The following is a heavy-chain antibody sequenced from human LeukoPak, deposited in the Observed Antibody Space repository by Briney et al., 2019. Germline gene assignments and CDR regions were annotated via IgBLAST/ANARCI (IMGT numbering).Heavy chain of an antibody. V-gene: IGHV4-61*02. Sequence: SETLSLTCTVSGGSITSSSYYWSWIRQPAGKGLEWIGRIYTSGITSYNPSLKSRVTISVDTSKNQFSLRLSSVTAADTAVYYCARSPYGSGSYYNDWGQGTLVTVSS. CDR2: IYTSGIT. D-gene: IGHD3-10*01. J-gene: IGHJ4*02. CDR1: GGSITSSSYY. CDR3: ARSPYGSGSYYND.